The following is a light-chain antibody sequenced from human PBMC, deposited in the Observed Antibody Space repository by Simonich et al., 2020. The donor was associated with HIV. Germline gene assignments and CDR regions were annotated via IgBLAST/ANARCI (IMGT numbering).Light chain of an antibody. CDR2: AAS. CDR1: QRISSY. CDR3: QQLNSYPPFT. Sequence: DIQMTQSPSSLSASVGDRVTITCRASQRISSYLAWYQQKPGKAPKLLIYAASTLQSGVPSRVSGRGSGTEFTLTISSLQPADFATYYCQQLNSYPPFTFGPGTKVDIK. V-gene: IGKV1-9*01. J-gene: IGKJ3*01.